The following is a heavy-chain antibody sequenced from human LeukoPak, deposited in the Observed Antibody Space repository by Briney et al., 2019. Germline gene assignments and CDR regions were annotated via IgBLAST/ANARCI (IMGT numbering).Heavy chain of an antibody. CDR2: INPNSGGT. Sequence: ASVKVSCKASGYTFTGYYMHWVRQAPGQGLEWMGRINPNSGGTNYAQKLQGRVTMTTDTSTSTAYMELRSLRSDDTAVYYCARDDCSGGSCYGDFDYWGQGTLVTVSS. CDR1: GYTFTGYY. D-gene: IGHD2-15*01. J-gene: IGHJ4*02. V-gene: IGHV1-2*06. CDR3: ARDDCSGGSCYGDFDY.